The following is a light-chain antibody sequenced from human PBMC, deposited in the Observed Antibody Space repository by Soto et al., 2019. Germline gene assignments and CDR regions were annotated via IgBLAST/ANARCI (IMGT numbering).Light chain of an antibody. J-gene: IGKJ1*01. CDR1: HSVRSS. Sequence: EIVMTQSQATLSVSPGERATLSCRASHSVRSSLAWYQQKPGQAPRLLLHGASTRATGIPGWFSGSGSGTSFTRIFSSLSSEDFAVYYWQQYNEWPETFGHGTRVEIK. CDR2: GAS. CDR3: QQYNEWPET. V-gene: IGKV3-15*01.